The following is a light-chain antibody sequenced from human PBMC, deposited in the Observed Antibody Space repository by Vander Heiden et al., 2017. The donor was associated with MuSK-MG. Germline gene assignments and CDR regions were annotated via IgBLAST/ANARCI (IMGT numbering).Light chain of an antibody. CDR1: QSVSSTY. Sequence: ELVLTQSPGTLSLSPGERATLSCRASQSVSSTYLAWYQQKPGQAPRLLIYGASIRATGIPDRFSGSGSGTDFTLTISRLEPEDFALYYCQQYADSWRLTFGGGTKVEIK. CDR3: QQYADSWRLT. J-gene: IGKJ4*01. V-gene: IGKV3-20*01. CDR2: GAS.